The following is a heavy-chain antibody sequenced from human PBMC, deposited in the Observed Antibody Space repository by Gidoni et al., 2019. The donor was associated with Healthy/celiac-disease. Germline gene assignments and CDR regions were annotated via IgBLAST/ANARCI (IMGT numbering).Heavy chain of an antibody. V-gene: IGHV3-23*01. J-gene: IGHJ6*02. D-gene: IGHD2-15*01. Sequence: EVQLLESGGGLVQPGGSLRLSCAASGFTFSSYAMSLVRQAPGKGLELVSAISGSGGSTYYADSVKGRFTISRDNSKNTLYLQMNSLRAEDTAVYYCAKVCCGGIYYYYGMDVWGQGTTVTVSS. CDR3: AKVCCGGIYYYYGMDV. CDR1: GFTFSSYA. CDR2: ISGSGGST.